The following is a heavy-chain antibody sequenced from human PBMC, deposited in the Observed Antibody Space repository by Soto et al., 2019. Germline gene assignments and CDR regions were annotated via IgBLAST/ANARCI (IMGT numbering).Heavy chain of an antibody. J-gene: IGHJ5*02. CDR3: ANSFTSCTNGVCSRWFDP. D-gene: IGHD2-8*01. Sequence: QLQLQESGPGLVKPSETLSLTCTVSGGSISSSSYYWGWIRQPPGKGLEWIGSIYYSGSTYYNPSLKSRVTISVDTSNNQFSLKLSSVTAADTAVYCCANSFTSCTNGVCSRWFDPWGQGTLVTVSS. CDR1: GGSISSSSYY. V-gene: IGHV4-39*01. CDR2: IYYSGST.